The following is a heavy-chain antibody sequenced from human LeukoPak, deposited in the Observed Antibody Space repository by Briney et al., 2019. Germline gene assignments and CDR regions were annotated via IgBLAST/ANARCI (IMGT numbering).Heavy chain of an antibody. V-gene: IGHV3-11*01. D-gene: IGHD5-12*01. CDR1: GFSFSDYY. CDR3: ARNRGYGGYDSDY. Sequence: PGGSLRLSCAVSGFSFSDYYISWIRQAPGKGLEWVSYISSSGTTIYYADSVKGRFTISRDNAKKSLYLQMNSLRAEDTAVYYCARNRGYGGYDSDYWGQGTLVTVSS. CDR2: ISSSGTTI. J-gene: IGHJ4*02.